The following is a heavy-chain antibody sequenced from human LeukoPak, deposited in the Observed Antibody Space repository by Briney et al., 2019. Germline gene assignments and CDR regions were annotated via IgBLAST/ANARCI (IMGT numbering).Heavy chain of an antibody. CDR1: GFTFSDAG. Sequence: GRSLTLSCAAAGFTFSDAGMHWVRQAPGKGLEWIATIWDDGSKKFYADSVKGRFTISRDNSKDTLYLHMSSLRAEDTAVYYCASLSGSYGDFDYWGQGTLVTVSS. D-gene: IGHD1-26*01. V-gene: IGHV3-33*01. J-gene: IGHJ4*02. CDR3: ASLSGSYGDFDY. CDR2: IWDDGSKK.